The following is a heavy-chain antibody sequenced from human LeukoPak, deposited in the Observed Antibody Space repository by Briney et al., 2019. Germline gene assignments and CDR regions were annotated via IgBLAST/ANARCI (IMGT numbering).Heavy chain of an antibody. Sequence: GGSLRLSCAASGFTVSSNYMSWVRQAPGKGLEWVSVIYSGGSTYYADSEKGRFTISRDNSKNTLYLQMNSLRAEDTAVYYCARDVTIFGVVIGDYWGQGTLVTVSS. CDR3: ARDVTIFGVVIGDY. J-gene: IGHJ4*02. CDR2: IYSGGST. CDR1: GFTVSSNY. D-gene: IGHD3-3*01. V-gene: IGHV3-66*02.